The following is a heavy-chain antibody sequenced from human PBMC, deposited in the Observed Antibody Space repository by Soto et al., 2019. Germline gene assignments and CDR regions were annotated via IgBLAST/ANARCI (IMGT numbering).Heavy chain of an antibody. Sequence: PGGSLRLSCSASGFTFGSYTMYWVRQAPGKGLEYVSAIRSNGDSTYYADSVKGRFSISRDNSKNTVYLQMSSLRGDDTAVYYCVKAPSSSSWPGFHFDYWGQGTLVTVSS. CDR3: VKAPSSSSWPGFHFDY. J-gene: IGHJ4*02. D-gene: IGHD6-13*01. V-gene: IGHV3-64D*06. CDR1: GFTFGSYT. CDR2: IRSNGDST.